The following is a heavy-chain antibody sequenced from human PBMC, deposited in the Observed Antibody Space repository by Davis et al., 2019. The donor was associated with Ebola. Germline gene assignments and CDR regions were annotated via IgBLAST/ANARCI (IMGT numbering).Heavy chain of an antibody. J-gene: IGHJ4*02. CDR2: ISYDGSNK. V-gene: IGHV3-30*18. D-gene: IGHD3-10*01. Sequence: GESLKISCAASGFTFSSYGMHWVRQAPGKGLEWVAVISYDGSNKYYADSVKGRFTISRDNSKNTLYVRMNSLRVEDTAVYYCAKGWRGLLGWGQGTLVTVSS. CDR3: AKGWRGLLG. CDR1: GFTFSSYG.